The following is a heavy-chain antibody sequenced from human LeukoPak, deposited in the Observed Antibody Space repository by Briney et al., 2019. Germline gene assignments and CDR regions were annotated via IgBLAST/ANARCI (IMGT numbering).Heavy chain of an antibody. Sequence: QSGGSLRLSCAASGFTFSSYAMSWVRQAPGKGLEWVSAISGSGGSTYYADSVKGRFTISRDNSKNTLYLQMNSLRAEDTAVYYCARGVMEWLVRGSFDYWGQGTLVTVSS. CDR3: ARGVMEWLVRGSFDY. CDR1: GFTFSSYA. V-gene: IGHV3-23*01. D-gene: IGHD6-19*01. J-gene: IGHJ4*02. CDR2: ISGSGGST.